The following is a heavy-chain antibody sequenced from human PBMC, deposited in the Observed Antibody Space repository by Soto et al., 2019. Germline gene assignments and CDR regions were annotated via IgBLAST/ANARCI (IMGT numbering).Heavy chain of an antibody. CDR2: IIPIFGTA. J-gene: IGHJ6*02. Sequence: SVKVSCKASGGTFSSYAISWVRQAPGQGLEWMGGIIPIFGTANYAQKFQGRVTITADESTSTAYIELSSLRSEDTAVYYCASGVLWFGERYYYGMDVWGQGTTVTVSS. CDR1: GGTFSSYA. CDR3: ASGVLWFGERYYYGMDV. V-gene: IGHV1-69*13. D-gene: IGHD3-10*01.